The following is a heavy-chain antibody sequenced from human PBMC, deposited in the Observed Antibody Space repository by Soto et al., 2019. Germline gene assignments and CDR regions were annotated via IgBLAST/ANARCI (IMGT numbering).Heavy chain of an antibody. V-gene: IGHV1-3*01. Sequence: VASVKVSCKASGYTFTSYAMHWVRQAPGQRLEWMGWINAGNGNTKYSQKFQGRVTITRDTSASTAYMELSSLRSEDTAVYYCARDRVPAASLSYYYYYGMDVWGQGTTVTVSS. CDR1: GYTFTSYA. CDR2: INAGNGNT. J-gene: IGHJ6*02. D-gene: IGHD2-2*01. CDR3: ARDRVPAASLSYYYYYGMDV.